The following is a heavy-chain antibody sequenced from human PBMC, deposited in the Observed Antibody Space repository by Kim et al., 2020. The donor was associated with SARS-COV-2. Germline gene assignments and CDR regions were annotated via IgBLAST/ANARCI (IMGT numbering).Heavy chain of an antibody. CDR1: GFTFSNYG. J-gene: IGHJ3*02. CDR2: IWFDGSQT. D-gene: IGHD1-26*01. V-gene: IGHV3-33*06. Sequence: GGSLRLSCAASGFTFSNYGMYWVRQTPEKGLEWVAGIWFDGSQTFYEDSVRGRFIISRDNSKRMLYLQMNSLRVEDTAVYFCAKILTVGAGDAFDIWGQGARVTVSS. CDR3: AKILTVGAGDAFDI.